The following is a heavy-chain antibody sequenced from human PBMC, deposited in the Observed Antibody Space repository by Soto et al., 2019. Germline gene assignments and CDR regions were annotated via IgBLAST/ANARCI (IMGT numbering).Heavy chain of an antibody. CDR3: ARDARSGLGHFDY. CDR2: IWYDGSNK. J-gene: IGHJ4*02. D-gene: IGHD3-10*01. CDR1: GFTFSSYG. V-gene: IGHV3-33*01. Sequence: VQLVESGGGVVQPGRSLRLSCAASGFTFSSYGMHWVRQAPGKGLEWVAVIWYDGSNKYYADSVKGRFTISRDNSKNTLYLQMNSLRAEDTAVYYCARDARSGLGHFDYWGQGTLVTVSS.